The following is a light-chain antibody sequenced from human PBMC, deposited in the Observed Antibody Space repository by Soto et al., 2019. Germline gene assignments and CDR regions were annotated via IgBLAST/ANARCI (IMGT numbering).Light chain of an antibody. Sequence: EIVLTQSPGTLSLSPGERASLSCRASQSVSSSYLAWYQQKPGQAPRLLIYDASNRATGIPARFSGSGSGTDFTLTISSLEPEDFAVYYCQQRSNWPGTFGQGTRLETK. CDR3: QQRSNWPGT. CDR1: QSVSSSY. V-gene: IGKV3-11*01. CDR2: DAS. J-gene: IGKJ5*01.